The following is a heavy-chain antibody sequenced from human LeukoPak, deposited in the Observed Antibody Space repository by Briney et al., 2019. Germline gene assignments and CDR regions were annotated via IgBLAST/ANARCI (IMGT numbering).Heavy chain of an antibody. CDR3: ARAGSDYCGGDCPKFDY. CDR2: IYRDGGT. D-gene: IGHD2-21*02. J-gene: IGHJ4*02. Sequence: AGGSLRLSCAASGFTLSGNFMSWVRQAPGKGLEWVSVIYRDGGTYYADSVKGRFTISRDISKNTLFLQMNSLRAEDTAVYYCARAGSDYCGGDCPKFDYWGQGTLVTVSS. CDR1: GFTLSGNF. V-gene: IGHV3-53*01.